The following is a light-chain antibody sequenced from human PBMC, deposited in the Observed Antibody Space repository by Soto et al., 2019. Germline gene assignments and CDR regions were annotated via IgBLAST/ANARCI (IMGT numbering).Light chain of an antibody. J-gene: IGKJ3*01. CDR2: GAS. CDR3: QQYGNAPFT. CDR1: QSVSSSY. Sequence: EIVLTQSPGTLSFSPGERATLTCRASQSVSSSYLAWFQQKPGKAPRLFIYGASSRATGIPDRFSGSGSGTDFTLTISRLEPEDFAVYYCQQYGNAPFTFGPGTKVDIK. V-gene: IGKV3-20*01.